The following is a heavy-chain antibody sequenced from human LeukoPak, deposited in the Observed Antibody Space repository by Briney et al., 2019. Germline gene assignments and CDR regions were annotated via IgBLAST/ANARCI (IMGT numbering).Heavy chain of an antibody. J-gene: IGHJ6*02. CDR1: GFTFHSYV. CDR3: ANLQAVYYGMDV. Sequence: GGSLRLSCAASGFTFHSYVMSWVRQAAGQELKWVSRISGSGGSTYYADSVKGRFTISRDNSKNTLYLQMNSLTAEGTSVYYCANLQAVYYGMDVWGQGTTVTVSS. CDR2: ISGSGGST. D-gene: IGHD6-19*01. V-gene: IGHV3-23*01.